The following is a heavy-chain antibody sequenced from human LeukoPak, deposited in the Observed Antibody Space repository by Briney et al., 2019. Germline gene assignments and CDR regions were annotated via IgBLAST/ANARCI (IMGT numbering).Heavy chain of an antibody. J-gene: IGHJ4*02. V-gene: IGHV1-2*02. Sequence: ASVKVSCKASGYTFTGYYMHWVRQAPGQGLEWMGWINPNSGGTNYAQNFQGRVTMTRDTSTSTVYMELSSLRSEDTAMYYCAIMSRVDTGKSPLDDWGQGSLVTVSS. D-gene: IGHD5-18*01. CDR1: GYTFTGYY. CDR2: INPNSGGT. CDR3: AIMSRVDTGKSPLDD.